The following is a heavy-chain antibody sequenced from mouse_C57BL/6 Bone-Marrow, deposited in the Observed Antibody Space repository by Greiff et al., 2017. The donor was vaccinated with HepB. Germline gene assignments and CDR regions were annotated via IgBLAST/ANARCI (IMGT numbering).Heavy chain of an antibody. CDR2: IAPNSGGT. CDR1: GYTFNSYW. CDR3: ARVANWYYAMDY. J-gene: IGHJ4*01. D-gene: IGHD4-1*01. Sequence: QVHVKQPGAELVKPGASVKLSCKASGYTFNSYWMHWVKQRPGRGLEWIGRIAPNSGGTKYNEKFKSKATLTVDKPSSTAYMQLSSLTSEDSAVYYCARVANWYYAMDYWGQGTSVTVSS. V-gene: IGHV1-72*01.